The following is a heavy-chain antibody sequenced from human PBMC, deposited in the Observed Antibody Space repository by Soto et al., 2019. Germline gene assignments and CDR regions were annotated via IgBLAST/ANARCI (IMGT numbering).Heavy chain of an antibody. J-gene: IGHJ5*02. CDR1: GFTFSNYA. D-gene: IGHD3-22*01. V-gene: IGHV3-23*01. Sequence: EVQLLESGGGLVQPGGSLRLSCAASGFTFSNYAMNWVRQAPGKGLEWVSIISGSNNRTYYADSVKGRFTISRDNSQNTLYLQMNSLRADHTAIYYCASSTMIVVITAWGQGTLVTVSS. CDR3: ASSTMIVVITA. CDR2: ISGSNNRT.